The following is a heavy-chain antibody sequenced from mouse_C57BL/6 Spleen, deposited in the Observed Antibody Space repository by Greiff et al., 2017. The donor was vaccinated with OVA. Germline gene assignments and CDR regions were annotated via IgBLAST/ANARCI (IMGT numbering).Heavy chain of an antibody. D-gene: IGHD2-1*01. J-gene: IGHJ2*01. V-gene: IGHV1-53*01. Sequence: QVQLQQPGTELVKPGASVKLSCKASGYTFTSYWMHWVKQRPGQGLEWIGNINPCNGGTNYNEKFKSKATLTVDKSSSTAYMQLSSLTSEDSAVDYGAREDYGNSRDYWGQGTTLTVSS. CDR3: AREDYGNSRDY. CDR2: INPCNGGT. CDR1: GYTFTSYW.